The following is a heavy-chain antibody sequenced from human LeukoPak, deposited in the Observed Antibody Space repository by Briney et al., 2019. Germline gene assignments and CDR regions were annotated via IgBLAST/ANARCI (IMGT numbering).Heavy chain of an antibody. CDR2: ISSSDSTI. Sequence: PGGSLRLSCAASGFSFSDYYMSWIRQAPGKGLEWVSYISSSDSTIYYADSVKGRFTISRDNAKNSLYPQMNSLRAEDTAVYYCARDNGYYDSSGYSMYFDYWGQGTLVTVSS. J-gene: IGHJ4*01. CDR3: ARDNGYYDSSGYSMYFDY. D-gene: IGHD3-22*01. CDR1: GFSFSDYY. V-gene: IGHV3-11*01.